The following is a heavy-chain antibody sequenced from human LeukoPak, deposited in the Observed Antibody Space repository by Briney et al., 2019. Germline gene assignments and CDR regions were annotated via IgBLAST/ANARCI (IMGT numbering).Heavy chain of an antibody. CDR3: ARVRPHDAFDI. Sequence: GESLKISCKGSGYSFSIYWIGWVRQMPGKGLEWMGIIYPGDSDTRYSPSFQGQVTISADKSISTAYLQWSSLKASDTAIYYCARVRPHDAFDIWGQGIMVTVSS. CDR1: GYSFSIYW. J-gene: IGHJ3*02. V-gene: IGHV5-51*01. CDR2: IYPGDSDT.